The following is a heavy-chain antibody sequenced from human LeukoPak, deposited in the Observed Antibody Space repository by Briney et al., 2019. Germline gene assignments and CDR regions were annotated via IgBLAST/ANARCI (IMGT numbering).Heavy chain of an antibody. CDR2: IRSKAYGETA. CDR1: GFTFGDYA. CDR3: TRDRGAYNLYDY. D-gene: IGHD1-1*01. Sequence: GGSLRLSCTASGFTFGDYAMSWIRQAPGKGLEWVGLIRSKAYGETADYAASVKGRFTISRDDSKAIAYLQMNSLKTEDTAVYHCTRDRGAYNLYDYWGQGTLVTVSS. V-gene: IGHV3-49*03. J-gene: IGHJ4*02.